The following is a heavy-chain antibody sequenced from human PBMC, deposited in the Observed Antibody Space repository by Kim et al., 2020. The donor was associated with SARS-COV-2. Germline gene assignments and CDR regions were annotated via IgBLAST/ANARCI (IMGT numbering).Heavy chain of an antibody. CDR1: GFSLRTSGVG. CDR2: IYWDDDK. J-gene: IGHJ6*02. D-gene: IGHD4-17*01. CDR3: ARSLRWGYYYGMDV. V-gene: IGHV2-5*02. Sequence: SGPTLVNPTQTLTLTCTFSGFSLRTSGVGVGWIRQPPGKALEWLALIYWDDDKRYSPSLKSRLTITKDTSKNQVVLTMTDMDPVDTATYYCARSLRWGYYYGMDVWGQGTTVTVSS.